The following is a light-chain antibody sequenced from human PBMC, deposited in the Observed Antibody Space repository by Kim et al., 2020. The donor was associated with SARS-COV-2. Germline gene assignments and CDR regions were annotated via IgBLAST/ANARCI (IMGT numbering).Light chain of an antibody. J-gene: IGKJ1*01. V-gene: IGKV1-5*03. Sequence: PASVGDRVTSPCRASQSISSWLAWYQQKPGKAPKLLIYKASTLESGVPSRFSGSGSGTEFTLTISSLQPDDFASYYCQQYNSLWTFGQGTKVDIK. CDR1: QSISSW. CDR3: QQYNSLWT. CDR2: KAS.